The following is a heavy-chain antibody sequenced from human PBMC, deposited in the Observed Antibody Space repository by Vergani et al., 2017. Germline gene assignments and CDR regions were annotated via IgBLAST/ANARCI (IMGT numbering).Heavy chain of an antibody. Sequence: VQLVESGGGVVQPGRSLRLSCAASGFTFSSYAMHWVRQAPGKGLEWVAVISYDGSNKYYADSVKGRFTISRDNSKNTLYLQMNSLRAEDTAVYYCARDEPLIAAAGTIPPRYYYYMDVWGKGTTVTVSS. V-gene: IGHV3-30-3*01. CDR3: ARDEPLIAAAGTIPPRYYYYMDV. CDR1: GFTFSSYA. J-gene: IGHJ6*03. CDR2: ISYDGSNK. D-gene: IGHD6-13*01.